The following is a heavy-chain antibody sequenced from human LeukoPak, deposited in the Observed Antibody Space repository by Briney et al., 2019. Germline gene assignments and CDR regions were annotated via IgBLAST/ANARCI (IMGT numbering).Heavy chain of an antibody. CDR3: AKGGNTRKQYNWFDP. CDR2: ISKDGSDK. V-gene: IGHV3-30-3*01. J-gene: IGHJ5*02. CDR1: GFTFSDYA. Sequence: GGSLRLSCAASGFTFSDYAMHWVRQAPGKGLEWVAVISKDGSDKYYADSVKGRFTISRDNSKNTLYLQMNSLRAEDTAVYYCAKGGNTRKQYNWFDPWGQGTLVTVSS. D-gene: IGHD1-14*01.